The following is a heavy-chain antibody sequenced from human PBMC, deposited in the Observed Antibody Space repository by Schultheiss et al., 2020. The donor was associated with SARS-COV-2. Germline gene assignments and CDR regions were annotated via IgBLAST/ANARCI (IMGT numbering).Heavy chain of an antibody. V-gene: IGHV3-23*01. J-gene: IGHJ4*02. D-gene: IGHD2-21*02. CDR1: GFTFSSYA. Sequence: GGSLRLSCAASGFTFSSYAMSWVRQASGKGLEWVSAISGSGGSTYYADSVKGRFTISRDNSKNTLYLQMNSLRAEDTAVYYCAKMRHIVVVTAILDYWGQGTLVTVSS. CDR2: ISGSGGST. CDR3: AKMRHIVVVTAILDY.